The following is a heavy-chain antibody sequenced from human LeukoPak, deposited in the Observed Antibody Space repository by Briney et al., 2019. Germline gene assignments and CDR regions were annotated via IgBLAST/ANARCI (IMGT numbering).Heavy chain of an antibody. CDR2: INPSRGST. CDR1: GYTFTSYY. Sequence: ASVKVSCKASGYTFTSYYMHWVRQAPGQGLEWMGIINPSRGSTSYAQKFQGRVTMTRDMSTSTVYMELSSSRSEDTAVYYCARSRYYYDSSGYYYVGGTGFDYWGQGTLSPSP. D-gene: IGHD3-22*01. CDR3: ARSRYYYDSSGYYYVGGTGFDY. J-gene: IGHJ4*02. V-gene: IGHV1-46*01.